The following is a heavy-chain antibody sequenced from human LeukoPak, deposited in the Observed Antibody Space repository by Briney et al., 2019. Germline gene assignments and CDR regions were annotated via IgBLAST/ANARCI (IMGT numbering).Heavy chain of an antibody. CDR2: IIPIFGTA. CDR3: ARGGVPDAFDI. J-gene: IGHJ3*02. D-gene: IGHD3-10*01. Sequence: SVKVSCKASGGTFSSYAISWVRQAPGQGLEWMGGIIPIFGTANYAQKFQGRVTITADKSTSTAYMELSSLRSEDTAVYYYARGGVPDAFDIWGQGTMVTVSS. V-gene: IGHV1-69*06. CDR1: GGTFSSYA.